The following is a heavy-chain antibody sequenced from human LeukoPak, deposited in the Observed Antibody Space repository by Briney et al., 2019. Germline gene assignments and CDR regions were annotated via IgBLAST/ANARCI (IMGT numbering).Heavy chain of an antibody. CDR2: IYYSGST. D-gene: IGHD6-6*01. CDR3: ASLAARWFDP. Sequence: SETLSLTCTVSGGSISSSSYYWGWIRQPPGKGLEWIGNIYYSGSTYYNPSLKSRVTISVDTSKNQFSLKLSSVTAADTAVYYCASLAARWFDPWGQGTLVTVSS. V-gene: IGHV4-39*01. CDR1: GGSISSSSYY. J-gene: IGHJ5*02.